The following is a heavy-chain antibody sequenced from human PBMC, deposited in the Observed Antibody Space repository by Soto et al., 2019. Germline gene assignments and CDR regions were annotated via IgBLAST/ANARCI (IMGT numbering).Heavy chain of an antibody. D-gene: IGHD2-15*01. V-gene: IGHV4-59*01. CDR3: ARTYCSAGSCYPGGNWFDP. CDR1: GGSISSYY. Sequence: PSETLSLTCTVSGGSISSYYWSWIRQPPGKGLEWIGYAYYSGSTNYNPSLKSRVTMSVDTSKSQFSLNLISVTAADTAVYYCARTYCSAGSCYPGGNWFDPWGQGTLVNVSS. CDR2: AYYSGST. J-gene: IGHJ5*02.